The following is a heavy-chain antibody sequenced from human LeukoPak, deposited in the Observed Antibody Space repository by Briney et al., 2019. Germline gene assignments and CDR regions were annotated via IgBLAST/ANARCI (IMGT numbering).Heavy chain of an antibody. Sequence: GGSLRLSCAASGFTFNNYGIHWVRQAPGKGLEWVAVISYDGSNQYYADSVKGRFTISRDNSKNTLYLQMNSLRVEDTAVYYCAKDYDSSGWAAFDIWGQGTMVTVSS. D-gene: IGHD3-22*01. CDR1: GFTFNNYG. J-gene: IGHJ3*02. V-gene: IGHV3-30*18. CDR3: AKDYDSSGWAAFDI. CDR2: ISYDGSNQ.